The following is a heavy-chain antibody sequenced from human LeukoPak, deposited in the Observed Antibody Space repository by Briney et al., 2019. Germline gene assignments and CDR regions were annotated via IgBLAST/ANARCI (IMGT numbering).Heavy chain of an antibody. CDR3: ARGIRRWLQNNWFDP. D-gene: IGHD5-24*01. V-gene: IGHV4-39*07. CDR1: GGSISSSSYY. J-gene: IGHJ5*02. Sequence: SETLSLTCTVSGGSISSSSYYWGWIRQPPGKGLEWIGSIYYSGSTYYNPSLKSRVTISVDTSKNQFSLKLSPVTAADTAVYYCARGIRRWLQNNWFDPWGQGTLVTVSS. CDR2: IYYSGST.